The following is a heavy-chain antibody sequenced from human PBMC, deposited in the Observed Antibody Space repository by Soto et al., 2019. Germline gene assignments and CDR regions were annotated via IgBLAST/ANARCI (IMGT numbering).Heavy chain of an antibody. D-gene: IGHD1-26*01. J-gene: IGHJ6*02. Sequence: EVQLVESGGGFVQPGGSLRLSCVASRFSFTNAWMSWVRQAPGKGPEWVGRIKSKTDGGTADYAAPVKGTFTISRDDSQNTMYLHMDSLKTEDAAIYHCSTDIGIYGLDIWGQGTTVTVSS. CDR2: IKSKTDGGTA. V-gene: IGHV3-15*01. CDR1: RFSFTNAW. CDR3: STDIGIYGLDI.